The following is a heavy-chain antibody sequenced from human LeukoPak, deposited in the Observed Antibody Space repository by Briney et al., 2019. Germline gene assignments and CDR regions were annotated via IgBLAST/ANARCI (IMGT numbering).Heavy chain of an antibody. D-gene: IGHD1-26*01. J-gene: IGHJ4*02. CDR3: ARDRSSYGFTDDY. CDR2: ISAYNGNT. Sequence: ASVKVSCKASGYTFTSYGISWVRQAPGQGLEWMGWISAYNGNTNYAQKLQGRVTMTRDMSTSTVYMELSSLRSEDTAVYYCARDRSSYGFTDDYWGQGTLVTVSS. V-gene: IGHV1-18*01. CDR1: GYTFTSYG.